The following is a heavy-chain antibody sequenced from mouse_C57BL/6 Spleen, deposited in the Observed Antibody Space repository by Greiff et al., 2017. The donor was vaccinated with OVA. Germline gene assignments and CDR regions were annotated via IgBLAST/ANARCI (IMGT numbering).Heavy chain of an antibody. Sequence: QVQLQQSGAELVMPGASVKLSCKASGYTFTSYWMHWVKQRPGQGLEWIGEIDPSDSYTNYNQKFKGKSTLTVDKSSSTAYMQLSSLASEDSAGYDCARNYLYYFDYWGQGTTLTVSS. CDR2: IDPSDSYT. D-gene: IGHD2-1*01. J-gene: IGHJ2*01. V-gene: IGHV1-69*01. CDR1: GYTFTSYW. CDR3: ARNYLYYFDY.